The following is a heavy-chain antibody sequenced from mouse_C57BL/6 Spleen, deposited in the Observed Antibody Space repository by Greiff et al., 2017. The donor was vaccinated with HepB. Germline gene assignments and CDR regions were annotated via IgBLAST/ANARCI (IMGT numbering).Heavy chain of an antibody. CDR1: GFTFSSYG. V-gene: IGHV5-6*01. CDR3: ARHEGDGYYLDY. D-gene: IGHD2-3*01. J-gene: IGHJ2*01. CDR2: ISSGGSYT. Sequence: VQLKESGGDLAKPGGSLKLSCAASGFTFSSYGMSWVRQTPDKRLEWVATISSGGSYTYYPDSVKGRFTISRDNAKNTLYLQMSSLKSEDTARYYCARHEGDGYYLDYWGQGTTLTVSS.